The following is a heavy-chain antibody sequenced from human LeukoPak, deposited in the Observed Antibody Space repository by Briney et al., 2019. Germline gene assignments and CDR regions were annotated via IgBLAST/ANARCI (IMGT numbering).Heavy chain of an antibody. V-gene: IGHV1-69*04. CDR1: GGTFSSYA. CDR2: IIPILGIA. Sequence: ASVKVSCKASGGTFSSYAISWVRQAPGQGLEWMGRIIPILGIANYAQKFQGRVTITADKSTSTAYMELSSLRSEDTAVYYCARGESRYDILSYYGMDVWGQGTTVTVSS. CDR3: ARGESRYDILSYYGMDV. D-gene: IGHD3-9*01. J-gene: IGHJ6*02.